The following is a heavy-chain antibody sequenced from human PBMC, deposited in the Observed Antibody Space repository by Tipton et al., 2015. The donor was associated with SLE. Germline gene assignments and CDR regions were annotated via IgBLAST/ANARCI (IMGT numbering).Heavy chain of an antibody. Sequence: QLVQTGAEVKKPGASMKVSCKASGYTFTNCVISWVRQAPGQGLEWMGWISTYTGNTDYAQKFQGRVTMTTDTSTSTVYMELRRLRSEDTAVYYCASSTGDGYNYGYYYYGMDVWCQGTTVTVSS. J-gene: IGHJ6*02. V-gene: IGHV1-18*04. CDR2: ISTYTGNT. CDR3: ASSTGDGYNYGYYYYGMDV. D-gene: IGHD5-24*01. CDR1: GYTFTNCV.